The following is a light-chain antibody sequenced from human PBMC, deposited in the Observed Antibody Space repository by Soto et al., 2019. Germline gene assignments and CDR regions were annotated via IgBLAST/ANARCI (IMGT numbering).Light chain of an antibody. V-gene: IGKV1-39*01. CDR1: QSISSY. CDR3: QQSYSTPIT. CDR2: AAS. J-gene: IGKJ5*01. Sequence: DIQMTQSPSSLSASVGDRVTITCRASQSISSYLNWYQQKPGKAPNVLIYAASNLQSGVLSRFSGSGSGTHFTLTNSGLQPEDFATYYIQQSYSTPITFGQGTRLEIK.